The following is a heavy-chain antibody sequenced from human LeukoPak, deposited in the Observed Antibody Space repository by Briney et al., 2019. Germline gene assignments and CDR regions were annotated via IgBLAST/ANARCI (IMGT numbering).Heavy chain of an antibody. Sequence: PGGSLRLSCVTSGITFSTYAMSWVRQAPGKGLEWVSSISSSSSYIYYADSVKGRFTISRDNAKNSLYLQMNSLRAEDTAVYYCARALEYSSSWYGYWGQGTLVTVSS. V-gene: IGHV3-21*01. D-gene: IGHD6-13*01. CDR3: ARALEYSSSWYGY. CDR1: GITFSTYA. CDR2: ISSSSSYI. J-gene: IGHJ4*02.